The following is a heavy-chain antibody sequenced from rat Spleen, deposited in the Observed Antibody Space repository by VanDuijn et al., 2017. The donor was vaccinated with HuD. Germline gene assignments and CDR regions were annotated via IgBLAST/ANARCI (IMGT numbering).Heavy chain of an antibody. CDR2: ISYEGTNT. CDR1: GFTFDDYY. D-gene: IGHD3-2*01. J-gene: IGHJ2*01. CDR3: ARQRGPSWFAYWGQGSLVTVSSAPDKEPDMFLFSECKAPNQNANSPYSESYYCARHGYNSYFDY. V-gene: IGHV5-22*01. Sequence: EVQLVESGGGFVQPGRSMKLSCAASGFTFDDYYMAWVRQAPKKGLEWVASISYEGTNTYYGDSVRGRFTISRDTAKSTIYLQMNSMRSKDTATYYCARQRGPSWFAYWGQGSLVTVSSAPDKEPDMFLFSECKAPNQNANSPYSESYYCARHGYNSYFDYWGQGVMVTVSS.